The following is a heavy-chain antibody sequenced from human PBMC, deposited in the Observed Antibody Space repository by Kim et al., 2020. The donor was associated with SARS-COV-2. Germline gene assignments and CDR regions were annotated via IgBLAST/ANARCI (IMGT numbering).Heavy chain of an antibody. CDR3: ARAPHPSSWPGGWFDP. J-gene: IGHJ5*02. Sequence: SQTLSLTCAVYGGSFSGYYWSWIRQPPGKGLEWIGEINHSGSTNYNPSLKSRVTISVDTSKNQFSLKLSSVTAADTAVYYCARAPHPSSWPGGWFDPWGQ. D-gene: IGHD6-13*01. CDR2: INHSGST. V-gene: IGHV4-34*01. CDR1: GGSFSGYY.